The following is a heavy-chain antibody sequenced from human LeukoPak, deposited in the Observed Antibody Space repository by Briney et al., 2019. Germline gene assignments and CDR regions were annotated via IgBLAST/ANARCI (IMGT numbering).Heavy chain of an antibody. Sequence: GGSLRLSCAASGFTFSSYSMNWVRQAPGKGLEWVSYISSSSSTIYYADSVKGRFTISRDNAKNSLYLQMNSLRAEDTAVYYCARDQGIAAPDAFDIWGQGTMVTVSS. V-gene: IGHV3-48*01. D-gene: IGHD6-13*01. J-gene: IGHJ3*02. CDR1: GFTFSSYS. CDR2: ISSSSSTI. CDR3: ARDQGIAAPDAFDI.